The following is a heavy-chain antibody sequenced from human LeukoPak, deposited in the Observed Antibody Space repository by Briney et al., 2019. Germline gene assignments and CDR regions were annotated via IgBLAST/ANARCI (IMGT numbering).Heavy chain of an antibody. J-gene: IGHJ1*01. D-gene: IGHD3-9*01. CDR3: ARDILTGAQSRYQH. V-gene: IGHV3-48*04. CDR1: GFTFSSYS. Sequence: GGSLRLSCAASGFTFSSYSMTWVRRSPGKGLEWVSYISSTSSTIFYADSVKGRFTISRDNAKKPLYLQMNSLRAEDTAVYYCARDILTGAQSRYQHWGQGTLVTVSS. CDR2: ISSTSSTI.